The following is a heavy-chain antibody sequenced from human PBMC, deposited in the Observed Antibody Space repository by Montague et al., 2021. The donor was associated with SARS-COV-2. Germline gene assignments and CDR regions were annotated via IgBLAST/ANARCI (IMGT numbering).Heavy chain of an antibody. J-gene: IGHJ4*02. CDR2: IYVDGST. V-gene: IGHV4-61*02. CDR1: GGSISNRGYY. Sequence: TLSLTCTVSGGSISNRGYYWSWIRQPAGKGLEWIGRIYVDGSTKYNPSLKSRVTISVDTSKNQFSLRLSSVTAADTAVYYCASLRAFYSYSDYWGQGTLVAVSS. CDR3: ASLRAFYSYSDY. D-gene: IGHD5-18*01.